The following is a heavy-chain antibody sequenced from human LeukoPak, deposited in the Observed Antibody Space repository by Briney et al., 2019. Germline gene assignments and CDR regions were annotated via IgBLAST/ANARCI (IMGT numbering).Heavy chain of an antibody. CDR3: ARDDTTSGYYEFGY. Sequence: GGSLRLSCAASGFTFDDYGMSWVRQAPGKGLEWVSGINWNGGSTGYADSVKGRFTISRDNAKNSLYLQMNSLRAEDTAVYYCARDDTTSGYYEFGYWGQGTLVTVSS. V-gene: IGHV3-20*04. D-gene: IGHD5-12*01. CDR2: INWNGGST. CDR1: GFTFDDYG. J-gene: IGHJ4*02.